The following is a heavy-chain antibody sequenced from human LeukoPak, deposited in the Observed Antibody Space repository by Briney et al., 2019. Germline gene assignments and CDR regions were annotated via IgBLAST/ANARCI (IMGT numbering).Heavy chain of an antibody. D-gene: IGHD6-13*01. CDR2: INPSGGST. V-gene: IGHV1-46*01. CDR1: GGTFSSYA. Sequence: ASVKVSCKASGGTFSSYAISWVRQAPGQGLEWMGIINPSGGSTSYAQKFQGRVTMTRDMSTSTVYMELSSLRSEDTAVYYCARVSTIIAAAGSGGNWFDPWGQGTLVTVSS. CDR3: ARVSTIIAAAGSGGNWFDP. J-gene: IGHJ5*02.